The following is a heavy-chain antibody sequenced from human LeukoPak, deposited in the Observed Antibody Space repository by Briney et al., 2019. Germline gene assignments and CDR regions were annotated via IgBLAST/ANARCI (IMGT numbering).Heavy chain of an antibody. Sequence: SETLSLTCAVYGGSFSGYYWSWIRQPPGKGLEWIGDINHSGSTNYNPSLKSRVTISVDTSKNQFSLKLSSVTAADTAVYYCARGPGITMVRGAYGYWGQGTLVTVSS. CDR3: ARGPGITMVRGAYGY. D-gene: IGHD3-10*01. CDR1: GGSFSGYY. J-gene: IGHJ4*02. V-gene: IGHV4-34*01. CDR2: INHSGST.